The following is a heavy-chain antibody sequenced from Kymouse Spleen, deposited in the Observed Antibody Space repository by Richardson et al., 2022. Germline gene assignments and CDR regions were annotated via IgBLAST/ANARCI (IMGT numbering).Heavy chain of an antibody. J-gene: IGHJ4*02. V-gene: IGHV3-33*01. D-gene: IGHD1-26*01. CDR1: GFTFSSYG. CDR3: AREGIVGATPFDY. CDR2: IWYDGSNK. Sequence: QVQLVESGGGVVQPGRSLRLSCAASGFTFSSYGMHWVRQAPGKGLEWVAVIWYDGSNKYYADSVKGRFTISRDNSKNTLYLQMNSLRAEDTAVYYCAREGIVGATPFDYWGQGTLVTVSS.